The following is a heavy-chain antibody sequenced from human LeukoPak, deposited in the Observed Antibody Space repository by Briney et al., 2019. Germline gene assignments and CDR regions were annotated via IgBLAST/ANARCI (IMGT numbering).Heavy chain of an antibody. J-gene: IGHJ4*02. CDR2: ISGSGGST. D-gene: IGHD3-16*02. V-gene: IGHV3-23*01. Sequence: GGSLRLSCAASGFTFSSYAMSWVRQAPGKGLEWVSAISGSGGSTYYADFVKGRFTISRDNSKNTLYLQMNSLRAEDTAVYYCAKDVRRSVFMITFGGVIVDWGQGTLVTVSS. CDR3: AKDVRRSVFMITFGGVIVD. CDR1: GFTFSSYA.